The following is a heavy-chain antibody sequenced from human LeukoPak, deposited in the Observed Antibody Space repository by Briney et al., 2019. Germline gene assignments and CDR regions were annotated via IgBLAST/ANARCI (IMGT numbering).Heavy chain of an antibody. J-gene: IGHJ3*02. D-gene: IGHD3-22*01. CDR3: AKRPRDSSGYFLGAFDI. CDR2: ISASGADT. V-gene: IGHV3-23*01. Sequence: GGSLRLSCAASAFTFSSYAMTWVRQAPGKGLEWVSGISASGADTHYADTVKGRFTISRDNSKYTLYLQMNSLRAEDTAVYYCAKRPRDSSGYFLGAFDIWGQGTMVTVSS. CDR1: AFTFSSYA.